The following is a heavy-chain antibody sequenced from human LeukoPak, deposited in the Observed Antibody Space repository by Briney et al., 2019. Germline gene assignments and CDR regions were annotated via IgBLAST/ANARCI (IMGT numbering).Heavy chain of an antibody. Sequence: ASVKVSCKPSGYTFTNYYIHWVRQAPGQGPEWVGWINPASAGAASAPKFQGRVSMTWDSSITTAFMDLTSLRSDDTAIYYCARQLGNYYRAFDFWGQGTLVTVSS. CDR2: INPASAGA. V-gene: IGHV1-2*02. D-gene: IGHD1-26*01. CDR1: GYTFTNYY. CDR3: ARQLGNYYRAFDF. J-gene: IGHJ4*02.